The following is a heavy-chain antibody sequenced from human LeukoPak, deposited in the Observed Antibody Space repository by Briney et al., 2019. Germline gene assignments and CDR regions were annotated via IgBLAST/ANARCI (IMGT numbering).Heavy chain of an antibody. CDR1: GGTFSSYA. CDR2: IIPIFGTA. V-gene: IGHV1-69*01. D-gene: IGHD3-10*01. CDR3: ARGSRSWFGETIFDY. J-gene: IGHJ4*02. Sequence: SVKVSCKASGGTFSSYAISWVRQAPGQGLEWMGGIIPIFGTANYAQKFQGRVTITADESTSTAYMELSSLRSEDTAVYYCARGSRSWFGETIFDYWGQGTLVTVSS.